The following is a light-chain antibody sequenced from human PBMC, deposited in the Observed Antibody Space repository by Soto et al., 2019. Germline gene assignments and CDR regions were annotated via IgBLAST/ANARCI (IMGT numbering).Light chain of an antibody. CDR1: QSVRSSY. CDR3: QQYVLSPFT. Sequence: EIVLTQSPGTLSLSPGERATLSCRASQSVRSSYLAWYQQKPGQAPRPLSYGASSRAIGIPDRFSGSGSGTDFTLTISRLEPEEFAVYYCQQYVLSPFTFGRGTQGEI. J-gene: IGKJ1*01. V-gene: IGKV3-20*01. CDR2: GAS.